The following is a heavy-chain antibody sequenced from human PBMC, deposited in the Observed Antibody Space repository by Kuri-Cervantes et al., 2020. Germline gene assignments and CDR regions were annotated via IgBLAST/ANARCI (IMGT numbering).Heavy chain of an antibody. J-gene: IGHJ4*02. CDR2: ISWNSGSI. CDR3: AREGFGSWGGYYFDY. Sequence: SLKISCAASGFTFDDYAMHWVRQAPGKGLEWVSGISWNSGSIGYADSVKGRFTISRDNAKNSLYLQMNSLRVEDTALYYCAREGFGSWGGYYFDYWGQGTLVTVSS. V-gene: IGHV3-9*01. CDR1: GFTFDDYA. D-gene: IGHD3-10*01.